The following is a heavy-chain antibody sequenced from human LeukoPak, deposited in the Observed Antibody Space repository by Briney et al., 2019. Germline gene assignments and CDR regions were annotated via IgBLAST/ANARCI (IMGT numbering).Heavy chain of an antibody. CDR1: GFTVNINY. D-gene: IGHD3-16*02. Sequence: GGSLRLSCAASGFTVNINYMSWVRQAPGKGLDWVSVIYSGGSTYYADSVKGRFTISRDNSKNMLYLQMNSLRAEDTAVYYCARGSWSFYYFDYWGQGTLVTVSS. CDR2: IYSGGST. CDR3: ARGSWSFYYFDY. V-gene: IGHV3-66*01. J-gene: IGHJ4*02.